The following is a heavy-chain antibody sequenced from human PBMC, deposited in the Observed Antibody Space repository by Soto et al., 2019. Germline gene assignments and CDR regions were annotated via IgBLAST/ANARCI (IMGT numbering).Heavy chain of an antibody. CDR3: FAYTASHNWFGL. CDR1: GNSVNTDFY. CDR2: VYPSGTT. Sequence: SETLSLTCAVSGNSVNTDFYWGWIRQPTGKGLEWIGSVYPSGTTYSNPALKRRVTITVGASKKNLSLKLSSVTAADTARYYCFAYTASHNWFGLWGQGTLVTVSS. V-gene: IGHV4-38-2*01. J-gene: IGHJ5*02. D-gene: IGHD2-2*02.